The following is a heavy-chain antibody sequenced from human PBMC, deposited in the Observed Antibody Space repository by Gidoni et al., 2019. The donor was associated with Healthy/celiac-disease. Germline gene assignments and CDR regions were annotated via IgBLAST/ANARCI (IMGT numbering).Heavy chain of an antibody. CDR1: GFTVSRNY. Sequence: EVQLVESGGGLVQRGGSLRLSCAASGFTVSRNYMSWVRQAPGKGLEWVSVIYSGGSTYYADSVKGRFTISRDNSKNTLYLQMNSLRAEDTAVYYCAREADSRNDAFDIWGQGTMVTVSS. J-gene: IGHJ3*02. D-gene: IGHD3-22*01. CDR2: IYSGGST. CDR3: AREADSRNDAFDI. V-gene: IGHV3-66*02.